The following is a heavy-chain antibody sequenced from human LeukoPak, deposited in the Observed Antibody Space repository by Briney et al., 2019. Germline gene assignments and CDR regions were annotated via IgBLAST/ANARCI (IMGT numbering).Heavy chain of an antibody. CDR2: IRYDGSNK. J-gene: IGHJ6*03. V-gene: IGHV3-30*02. CDR1: GFTFSSYG. CDR3: ARWRLSGSSKFYYYYMDV. Sequence: GGSLRLSCAASGFTFSSYGMHWVRQAPGKGLEWVAFIRYDGSNKYYADSVKGRFTISRDNAKNSLYLQMNSLRAEDTAVYYCARWRLSGSSKFYYYYMDVWGKGTTVTVSS. D-gene: IGHD1-26*01.